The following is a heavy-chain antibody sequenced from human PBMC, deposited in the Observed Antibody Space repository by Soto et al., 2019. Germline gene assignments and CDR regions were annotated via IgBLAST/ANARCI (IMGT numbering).Heavy chain of an antibody. V-gene: IGHV1-69*01. CDR3: ARERQLAAHGMDV. CDR2: IIPVFGTT. D-gene: IGHD6-6*01. CDR1: SDTFNNYA. J-gene: IGHJ6*02. Sequence: QVQLVQSGAEVKMPGSSVKVSCRASSDTFNNYAISWVRQAPGLGLEWMGGIIPVFGTTNYAQKFQGRVTITEDASTTTAYMELSSLRSKDTAVYYCARERQLAAHGMDVWGQGTTVTVSS.